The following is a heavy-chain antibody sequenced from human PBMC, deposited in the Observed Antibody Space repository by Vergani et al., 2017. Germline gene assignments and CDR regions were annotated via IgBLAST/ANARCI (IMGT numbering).Heavy chain of an antibody. CDR3: ARDPRVREAPGGRFEY. D-gene: IGHD3-10*01. CDR1: GYTFTTYA. CDR2: INPNTGNP. J-gene: IGHJ4*02. V-gene: IGHV7-4-1*02. Sequence: QVQLVQSGSELKKPGASVKVSCKASGYTFTTYAMNWVRQAPGQGLEWMGWINPNTGNPTYAPVFTGRFVFSLDTSVSTTYLHSSSLEPEDPAVYYCARDPRVREAPGGRFEYWGQGTLVTVSS.